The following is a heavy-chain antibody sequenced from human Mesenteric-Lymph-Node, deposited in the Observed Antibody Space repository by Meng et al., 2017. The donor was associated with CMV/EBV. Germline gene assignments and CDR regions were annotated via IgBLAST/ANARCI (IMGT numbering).Heavy chain of an antibody. V-gene: IGHV4-34*02. CDR3: ARGSSYDILTGYFDY. J-gene: IGHJ4*02. CDR1: GGSFSGYY. Sequence: QVQLPQRGAGLLKASETLSVTCAVYGGSFSGYYWNWIRQSPEKGLEWIGEINHSGSTTYNPSFTSRIIISVDTSTNQISLNMSSVTAADTAVYYCARGSSYDILTGYFDYWGQGALVTVSS. D-gene: IGHD3-9*01. CDR2: INHSGST.